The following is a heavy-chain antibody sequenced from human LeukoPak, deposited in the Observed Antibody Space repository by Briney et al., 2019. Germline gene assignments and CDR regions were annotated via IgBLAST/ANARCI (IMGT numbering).Heavy chain of an antibody. J-gene: IGHJ4*02. D-gene: IGHD3-16*01. CDR1: GGYISTSNYY. CDR3: ARFFYYDASLPPY. Sequence: SETLSLTCSVSGGYISTSNYYWGWIRQPPGKGLEWIGTIYYSGRTYYNPSLQSRVTISLDTSQNQLSLQVRSVTVVDTAVYYCARFFYYDASLPPYWGQETLVTVSS. CDR2: IYYSGRT. V-gene: IGHV4-39*01.